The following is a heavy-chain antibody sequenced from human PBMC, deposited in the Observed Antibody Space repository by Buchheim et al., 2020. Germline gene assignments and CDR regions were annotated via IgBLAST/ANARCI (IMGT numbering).Heavy chain of an antibody. V-gene: IGHV3-7*01. CDR3: SLSLNY. D-gene: IGHD3-10*01. CDR1: GFTFSDSW. J-gene: IGHJ4*02. CDR2: ISPDGSER. Sequence: VQLVESGGGVVQPGGSLRLSCAASGFTFSDSWMDWVRQAPGKGLEWVANISPDGSERYYVDSVKGRFFISRDNTKNSLFLQMNSLRAEDTGVYYCSLSLNYWGRGTL.